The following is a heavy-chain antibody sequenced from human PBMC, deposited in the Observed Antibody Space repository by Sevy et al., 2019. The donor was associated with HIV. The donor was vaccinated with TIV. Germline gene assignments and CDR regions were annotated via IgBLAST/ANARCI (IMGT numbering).Heavy chain of an antibody. CDR1: GFTVSSNY. CDR3: ARVPGDYITLYYYGMDV. Sequence: GGSLRLSCAASGFTVSSNYMSWVRRAPGKGLEWVSALYSGGSTYDADSVKGRFTISRDNSKNTLYLQMNSLRAEDTAVYYCARVPGDYITLYYYGMDVWGQGTTVTVSS. CDR2: LYSGGST. V-gene: IGHV3-53*01. J-gene: IGHJ6*02. D-gene: IGHD4-17*01.